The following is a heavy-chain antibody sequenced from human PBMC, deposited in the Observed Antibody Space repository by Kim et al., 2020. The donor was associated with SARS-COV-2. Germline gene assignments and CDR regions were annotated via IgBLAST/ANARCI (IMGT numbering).Heavy chain of an antibody. D-gene: IGHD3-22*01. CDR2: IYYSGST. CDR3: ARDHYDSSQMNYGMDV. Sequence: SETLSLTCTVSGGSISSGGYYWSWIRQHPGKGLEWIGYIYYSGSTYYNPSLKSLVTIAVDTSKNQFSLKLSSVTAADTAVYYCARDHYDSSQMNYGMDVWGQGTTVTVSS. J-gene: IGHJ6*02. CDR1: GGSISSGGYY. V-gene: IGHV4-31*01.